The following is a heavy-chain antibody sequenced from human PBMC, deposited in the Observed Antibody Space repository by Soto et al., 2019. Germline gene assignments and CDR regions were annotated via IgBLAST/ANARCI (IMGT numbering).Heavy chain of an antibody. CDR3: ARDPTSPEYRYSGRFRDNTFDS. J-gene: IGHJ5*01. Sequence: QVQLVESGGGVVQPGKSLRLSCAASGFTFGSYALHWVRQAPGKGLEWVAVMSYDGSNEYADSVKGRFTISRDNFKNTLYLQMSSLRTDDTAVDYCARDPTSPEYRYSGRFRDNTFDSWGQGTLVTVSS. V-gene: IGHV3-30-3*01. CDR2: MSYDGSNE. CDR1: GFTFGSYA. D-gene: IGHD1-26*01.